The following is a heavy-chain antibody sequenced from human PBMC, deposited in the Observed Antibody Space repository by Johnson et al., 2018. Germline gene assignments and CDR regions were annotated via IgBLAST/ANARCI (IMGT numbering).Heavy chain of an antibody. Sequence: VQLLESGGGVVQPGRSLRLSCAASGFTFSSYGMHWVRQAPGKGLEWVAVISYDGSNKYYADSVKGRFTISRDNSKNTLYLQMNSLRAEDTAVYYCASTCSGGSCYYYGMDVWGQGTTVTVSS. D-gene: IGHD2-15*01. J-gene: IGHJ6*02. CDR3: ASTCSGGSCYYYGMDV. CDR2: ISYDGSNK. V-gene: IGHV3-30*03. CDR1: GFTFSSYG.